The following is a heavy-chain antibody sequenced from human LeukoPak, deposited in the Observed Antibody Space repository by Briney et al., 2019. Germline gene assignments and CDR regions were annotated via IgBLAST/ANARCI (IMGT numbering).Heavy chain of an antibody. CDR1: GGSFSGYY. J-gene: IGHJ6*02. D-gene: IGHD6-19*01. Sequence: SETLSLTCAVYGGSFSGYYWSWIRQPPGKGLEWIGEINHSGSTNYNPSLKSRVTISVDTSKNQFSLKLSSVTAADTAVYYCARMGRGEWLALNYYYYGMDVWGQGTTVTVSS. CDR3: ARMGRGEWLALNYYYYGMDV. CDR2: INHSGST. V-gene: IGHV4-34*01.